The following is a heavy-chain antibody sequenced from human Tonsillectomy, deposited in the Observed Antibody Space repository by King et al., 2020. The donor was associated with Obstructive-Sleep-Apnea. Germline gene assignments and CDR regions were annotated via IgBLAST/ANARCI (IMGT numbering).Heavy chain of an antibody. CDR1: GGSISSGGYY. J-gene: IGHJ4*02. CDR3: ARLDYGYKIDY. Sequence: VQLQESGPGLVKPSQTLSLTCAVSGGSISSGGYYWSWIRQHPGKGLEWIGYIFYSGSTYYNPSLKSRLTISVDTSKNQFSLKLSSVTAADTAVYYCARLDYGYKIDYWGQGTLVTVSS. V-gene: IGHV4-31*11. CDR2: IFYSGST. D-gene: IGHD4-17*01.